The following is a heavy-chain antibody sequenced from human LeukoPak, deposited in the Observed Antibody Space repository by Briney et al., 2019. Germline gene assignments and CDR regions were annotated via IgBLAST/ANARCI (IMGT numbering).Heavy chain of an antibody. CDR1: GYTFTSYY. CDR2: INRSGGST. CDR3: ARVRDGYNDAYDI. V-gene: IGHV1-46*01. J-gene: IGHJ3*02. Sequence: GASVKVSCTASGYTFTSYYMHWVRQAPGQGLEWMGIINRSGGSTSYAQKFQGRVTMTRDMSTSTVYMELSSLKSEDTAVYYCARVRDGYNDAYDIWGQGTMVTVTS. D-gene: IGHD5-24*01.